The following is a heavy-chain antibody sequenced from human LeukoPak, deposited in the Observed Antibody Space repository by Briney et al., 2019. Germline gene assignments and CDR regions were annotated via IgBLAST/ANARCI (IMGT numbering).Heavy chain of an antibody. Sequence: SETLSLTCTVSGGSISSGGYYWSWIRQHPGKGLEWIGYIYYSGSTYYNPSLKSRVTISVDTSKNQFSLRLTSVTAADTAFYYCVRGNYTDGGRNWFDPWGQGILVTVSS. CDR1: GGSISSGGYY. D-gene: IGHD1-7*01. CDR3: VRGNYTDGGRNWFDP. V-gene: IGHV4-31*03. CDR2: IYYSGST. J-gene: IGHJ5*02.